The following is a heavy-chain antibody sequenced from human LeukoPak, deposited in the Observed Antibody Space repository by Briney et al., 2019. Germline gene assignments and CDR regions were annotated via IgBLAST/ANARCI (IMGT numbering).Heavy chain of an antibody. D-gene: IGHD5-18*01. CDR3: ARVGYYSYGPHLGYYFDY. Sequence: ASVKVSCKASGGTFISYAISWVRQAPGQGLEWMGGIIPIFGTANYAQKFQGRVTITADESTSTAYMELSSLRSEDTAVYHCARVGYYSYGPHLGYYFDYWGQGTLVTVSS. J-gene: IGHJ4*02. CDR2: IIPIFGTA. V-gene: IGHV1-69*13. CDR1: GGTFISYA.